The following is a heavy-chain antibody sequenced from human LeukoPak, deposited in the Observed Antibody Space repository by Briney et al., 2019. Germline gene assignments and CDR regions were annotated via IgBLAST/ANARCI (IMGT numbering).Heavy chain of an antibody. CDR1: GFTFSSYA. CDR2: ISGSGGNT. D-gene: IGHD3-22*01. V-gene: IGHV3-23*01. J-gene: IGHJ4*02. CDR3: AKGMSATSGYLELEY. Sequence: GGSLRLSCAASGFTFSSYAMSWVRQSPGKGLEWVSAISGSGGNTYSADSVKGRCTVSRDNSKKTLFLQMNSLRAEDTAVYYCAKGMSATSGYLELEYWGQGTLVIVSS.